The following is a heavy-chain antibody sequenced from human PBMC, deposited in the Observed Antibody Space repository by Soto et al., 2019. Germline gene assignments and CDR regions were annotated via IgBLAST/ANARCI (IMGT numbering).Heavy chain of an antibody. CDR1: GFTFSSYG. V-gene: IGHV3-30*18. D-gene: IGHD6-6*01. Sequence: GGSLRLSCAASGFTFSSYGMHWFRQAPGKGLEWVAVISYDGSNKYYADSVKGRFTISRDNSKNTLYLQMNSLRAEDTAVYYCAKQRGIAARGGWFDPWGQGTLVTVSS. CDR3: AKQRGIAARGGWFDP. J-gene: IGHJ5*02. CDR2: ISYDGSNK.